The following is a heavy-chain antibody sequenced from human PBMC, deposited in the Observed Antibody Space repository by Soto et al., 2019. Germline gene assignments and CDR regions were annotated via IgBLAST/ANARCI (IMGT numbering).Heavy chain of an antibody. V-gene: IGHV4-59*01. CDR2: VKHRGDT. CDR1: GGAIGNYF. J-gene: IGHJ4*02. CDR3: ARARKWLDPFDD. Sequence: QVQLQESGPGLVKPSETLSLTCTVSGGAIGNYFWTWIRQPPGKGLEWLGDVKHRGDTNYNPSLKSRVTISPDTSKSRFCLNLSSVTAADTAVYYWARARKWLDPFDDWGQGTLVTVSS. D-gene: IGHD6-19*01.